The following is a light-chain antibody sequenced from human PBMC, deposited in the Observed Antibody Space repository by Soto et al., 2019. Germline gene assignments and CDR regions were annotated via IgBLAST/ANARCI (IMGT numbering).Light chain of an antibody. CDR3: SSYTSSSSWV. CDR1: SSDVGAYNY. V-gene: IGLV2-14*01. J-gene: IGLJ3*02. Sequence: QSALTQPASVSGAPGQSITISCTGTSSDVGAYNYVSWYQQHSGKAPKLIIYEGTNRPSGVANRFSASRSGNTASLTIFGLQAEDEADYYCSSYTSSSSWVFGGGTKLTVL. CDR2: EGT.